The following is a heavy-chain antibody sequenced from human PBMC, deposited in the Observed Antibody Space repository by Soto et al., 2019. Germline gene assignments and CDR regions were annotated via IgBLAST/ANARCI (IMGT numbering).Heavy chain of an antibody. CDR1: GFTFSNYA. Sequence: GGSLRLSCAASGFTFSNYAMSWVRQAPGKGLEWLSTFTRSGSTYYADSVKGRFTISRGNSKNTLYLQMDGLRAEDTAVYYCAREFAPGSPNYDYWGLGTLVTAPQ. J-gene: IGHJ4*02. D-gene: IGHD3-10*01. CDR2: FTRSGST. V-gene: IGHV3-23*01. CDR3: AREFAPGSPNYDY.